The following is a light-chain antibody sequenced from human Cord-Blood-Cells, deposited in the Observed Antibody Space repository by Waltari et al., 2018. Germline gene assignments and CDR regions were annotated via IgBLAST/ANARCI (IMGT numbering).Light chain of an antibody. Sequence: SYELTQPPSVSVSPGQTASITCSGDKLGDKYACWYQQKPGQSPVLVIYQDSKRPSGIPGRLSGSNSGNTATLTISGTQAMDEADYYCQAWDSSTGVFGGGTKLTVL. V-gene: IGLV3-1*01. CDR3: QAWDSSTGV. CDR1: KLGDKY. CDR2: QDS. J-gene: IGLJ3*02.